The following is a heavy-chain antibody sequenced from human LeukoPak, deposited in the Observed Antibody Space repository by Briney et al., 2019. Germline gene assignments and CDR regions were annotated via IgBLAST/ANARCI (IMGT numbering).Heavy chain of an antibody. CDR1: GGLLNRHY. D-gene: IGHD1-1*01. CDR3: ARYRRDNTYFLDY. V-gene: IGHV4-59*11. CDR2: IHYSGNT. J-gene: IGHJ4*02. Sequence: SETMSLTCIVAGGLLNRHYGSWLRQPPGRGLEWIGFIHYSGNTNYNPSLKSRVSMSIDTSMNQFSLRLSSVTAADTAVYYCARYRRDNTYFLDYWGQGTLVTVFS.